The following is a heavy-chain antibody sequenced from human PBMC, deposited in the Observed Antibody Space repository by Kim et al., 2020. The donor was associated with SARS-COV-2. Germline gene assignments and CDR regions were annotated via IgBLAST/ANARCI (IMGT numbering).Heavy chain of an antibody. Sequence: GGSLRLSCAASGFTFSSYGMHWVRQAPGKGLECVAVIWYDGSNKYYADSVKGRFTISRDNSKNTLYLQMNSLRAEDTAVYYCAREMEQLGLDCGQGTLVT. CDR2: IWYDGSNK. V-gene: IGHV3-33*01. J-gene: IGHJ4*02. D-gene: IGHD6-6*01. CDR3: AREMEQLGLD. CDR1: GFTFSSYG.